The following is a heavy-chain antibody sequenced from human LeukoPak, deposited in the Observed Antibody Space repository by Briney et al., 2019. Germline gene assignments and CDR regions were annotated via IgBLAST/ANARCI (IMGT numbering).Heavy chain of an antibody. V-gene: IGHV4-39*07. CDR1: GGSISSSSYY. Sequence: PSETLSLTCTVSGGSISSSSYYWGWIRQPPGKGLEWIGSIYYSGSTYYNPSLKSRVTISVDTSKNQFSLKLSSVTAADAAVYYCARTTEAHSWRTRYYDYYMDVWGKGTTVTVSS. D-gene: IGHD6-13*01. J-gene: IGHJ6*03. CDR2: IYYSGST. CDR3: ARTTEAHSWRTRYYDYYMDV.